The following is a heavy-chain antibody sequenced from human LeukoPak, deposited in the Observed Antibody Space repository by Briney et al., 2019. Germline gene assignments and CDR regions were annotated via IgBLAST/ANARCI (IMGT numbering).Heavy chain of an antibody. CDR3: AREDYMDV. V-gene: IGHV3-64*02. CDR1: GFTFSNYS. Sequence: SGGSLRLSCAGSGFTFSNYSFHWIRQAPGKGLQYVSVISGDGARSFYAESVKGRFTISRDISKNTLYLQMNRLRVEDTAVYYCAREDYMDVWGKGTTVIVTS. CDR2: ISGDGARS. J-gene: IGHJ6*03.